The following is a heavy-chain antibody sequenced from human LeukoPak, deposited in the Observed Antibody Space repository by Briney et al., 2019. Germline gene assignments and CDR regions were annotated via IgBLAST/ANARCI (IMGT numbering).Heavy chain of an antibody. J-gene: IGHJ4*02. CDR1: GFTFSSYG. Sequence: PGRSLRLSCAASGFTFSSYGMHWVRQAPGKGLEWVAVIWYDGSNKYYADSVKGRFTISRDNSKNTLYLQMNSQRAEDTAVYYCARPIGYSSPADYWGQGTLVTVSS. CDR2: IWYDGSNK. D-gene: IGHD5-18*01. V-gene: IGHV3-33*01. CDR3: ARPIGYSSPADY.